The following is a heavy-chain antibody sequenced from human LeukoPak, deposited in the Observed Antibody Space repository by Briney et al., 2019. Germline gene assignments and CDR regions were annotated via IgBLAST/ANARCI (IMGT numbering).Heavy chain of an antibody. Sequence: SETLSLTCTVSGGSISPFYWSWIRQPPGKGLEWIAYIYYSGSTAYNPSLKSRVAISVDTSSNQVSLKLSSVTAADTAVYYCARHGYCSGGSCYWDYWGQETLVTVSS. J-gene: IGHJ4*02. CDR1: GGSISPFY. D-gene: IGHD2-15*01. CDR2: IYYSGST. V-gene: IGHV4-59*08. CDR3: ARHGYCSGGSCYWDY.